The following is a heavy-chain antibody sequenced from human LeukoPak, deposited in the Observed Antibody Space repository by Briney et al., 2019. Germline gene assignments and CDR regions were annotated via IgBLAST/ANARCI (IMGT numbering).Heavy chain of an antibody. CDR2: ISGYNDNT. V-gene: IGHV1-18*01. D-gene: IGHD2-15*01. CDR1: GYTFSSYG. Sequence: GASVKVSCKASGYTFSSYGITWVRQAPGQGLEWMGWISGYNDNTNYAQKLQGRVTMTTDTSTSTAYMELRSLRSDDTAVYYCARARGPELGYCSGGSCYTQEPWGQGTLVTVSS. J-gene: IGHJ5*02. CDR3: ARARGPELGYCSGGSCYTQEP.